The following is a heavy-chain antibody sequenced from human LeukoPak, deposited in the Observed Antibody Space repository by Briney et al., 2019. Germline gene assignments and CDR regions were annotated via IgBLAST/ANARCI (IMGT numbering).Heavy chain of an antibody. CDR1: GYTLTEFS. CDR3: ATEAKSDSSGYYGVY. Sequence: ASVKVSRKVSGYTLTEFSIHWVRQAPGKGLDWMGGFDPEDGETIYAQKFQGRVTMTEDTSTDTAYMELSSLRSEDTAMYYCATEAKSDSSGYYGVYWGQGTLVTVSS. CDR2: FDPEDGET. D-gene: IGHD3-22*01. J-gene: IGHJ4*02. V-gene: IGHV1-24*01.